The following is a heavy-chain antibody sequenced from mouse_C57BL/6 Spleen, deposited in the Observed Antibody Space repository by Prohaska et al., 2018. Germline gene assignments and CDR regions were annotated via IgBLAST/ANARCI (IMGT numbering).Heavy chain of an antibody. V-gene: IGHV1-18*01. J-gene: IGHJ2*01. Sequence: YMCKATLTVDKSSSTAYMELRSLTSEDTAVYYCARFAYYFDYWGQGTTLTVSS. CDR3: ARFAYYFDY.